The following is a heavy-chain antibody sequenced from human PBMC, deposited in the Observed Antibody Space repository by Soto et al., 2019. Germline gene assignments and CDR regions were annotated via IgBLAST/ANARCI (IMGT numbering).Heavy chain of an antibody. CDR2: MYPGDSDL. Sequence: GESLKISCKGSGYSFTSYWIGWVRQMPGKGLEWMGIMYPGDSDLRYSPSFQGQVTISVDRSISTAYLQWSNLKASDTAMYYCARQPANGQWLLWSQGTTVTVSS. D-gene: IGHD6-19*01. J-gene: IGHJ6*02. CDR1: GYSFTSYW. V-gene: IGHV5-51*01. CDR3: ARQPANGQWLL.